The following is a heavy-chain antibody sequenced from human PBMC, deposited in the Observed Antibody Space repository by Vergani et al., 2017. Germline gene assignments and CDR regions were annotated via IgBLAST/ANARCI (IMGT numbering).Heavy chain of an antibody. J-gene: IGHJ6*04. Sequence: QVQLVQSGAEVKKPGSSVKVSCKASGGTFSSYTISWVRQAPGQGLEWMGRIIPILGIENYAQKFQGRVTITADKSTSTAYMELSSLRAEDTAVYYCAKGPTSIAARREFTEDVWGKGTTVTVSS. CDR3: AKGPTSIAARREFTEDV. V-gene: IGHV1-69*02. CDR2: IIPILGIE. D-gene: IGHD6-6*01. CDR1: GGTFSSYT.